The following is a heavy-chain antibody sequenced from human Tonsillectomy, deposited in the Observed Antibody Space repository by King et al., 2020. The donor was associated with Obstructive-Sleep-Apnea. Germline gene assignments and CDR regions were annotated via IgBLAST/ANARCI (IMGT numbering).Heavy chain of an antibody. D-gene: IGHD1-26*01. CDR3: AKVEEEWELTGAFDI. J-gene: IGHJ3*02. Sequence: VQLVESGGGLVQPGGSLRLSCAASGFTFSSYAMSWVRQAPGKGLEWVSTISGSGYSTYYADSVKGRGRFTISRDNSKNTLYLQMNSLRAEDTAVYYCAKVEEEWELTGAFDIWGQGTLVTVSS. CDR1: GFTFSSYA. V-gene: IGHV3-23*04. CDR2: ISGSGYST.